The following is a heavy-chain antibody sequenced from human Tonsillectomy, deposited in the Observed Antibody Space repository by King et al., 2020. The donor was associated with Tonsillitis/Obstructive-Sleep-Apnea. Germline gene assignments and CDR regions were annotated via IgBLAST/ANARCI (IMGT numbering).Heavy chain of an antibody. Sequence: VQLVESGGGVVQPGRSLRLSCAASGFTFSSYAMHWVRQAPGKGLEGVAVISYDGRNKYYADSVKGRFTISRDNSKNTLYLQMNSLRAEDTAVYYCARGGQGVPWSTFDYWGQGTLVTVSS. V-gene: IGHV3-30*01. J-gene: IGHJ4*02. CDR3: ARGGQGVPWSTFDY. D-gene: IGHD3-10*01. CDR1: GFTFSSYA. CDR2: ISYDGRNK.